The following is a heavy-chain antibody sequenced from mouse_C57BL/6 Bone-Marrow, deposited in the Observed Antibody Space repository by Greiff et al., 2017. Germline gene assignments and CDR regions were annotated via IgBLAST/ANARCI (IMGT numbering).Heavy chain of an antibody. Sequence: VQLKQSGPELVKPGASVKMSCKASGYTFTDYNMHWVKQSHGKSLEWIGYINPNNGGTSYNQKFKGKATLTVNKSSSTAYMELRSLTSEDSAVYYCAREFITTVAPLYWGQGTTLTVSS. V-gene: IGHV1-22*01. CDR1: GYTFTDYN. D-gene: IGHD1-1*01. CDR2: INPNNGGT. CDR3: AREFITTVAPLY. J-gene: IGHJ2*01.